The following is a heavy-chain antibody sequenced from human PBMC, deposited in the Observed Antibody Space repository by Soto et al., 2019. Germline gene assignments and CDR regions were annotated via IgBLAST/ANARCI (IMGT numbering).Heavy chain of an antibody. CDR3: AREARHVVDSDFRAAYFTYFDQ. Sequence: QVQLVQSGAEVRKPGASVRVSCKASGYTFTGHYIHWVRQAPGQGLEWMGWINPNSGATNYAQKFEDWFSMSSYTSISSAYMELTSLRSDATAVYYCAREARHVVDSDFRAAYFTYFDQWGQGTLVTVSS. J-gene: IGHJ4*02. V-gene: IGHV1-2*04. D-gene: IGHD3-3*01. CDR1: GYTFTGHY. CDR2: INPNSGAT.